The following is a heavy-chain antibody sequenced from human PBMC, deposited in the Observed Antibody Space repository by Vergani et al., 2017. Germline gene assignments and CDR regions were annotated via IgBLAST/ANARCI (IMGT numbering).Heavy chain of an antibody. Sequence: VQLVESGGGLVQPGGSLRLSCAASGFTFSSYGMHWVRQAPGKGLEWVAVISYDGSNKYYADSVKGRFTISRDNSKNTLYLQMNSLRAEDTAVYYCAKSIWRIQLWLDYWGQGTLVTVSS. V-gene: IGHV3-30*18. CDR2: ISYDGSNK. CDR3: AKSIWRIQLWLDY. D-gene: IGHD5-18*01. CDR1: GFTFSSYG. J-gene: IGHJ4*02.